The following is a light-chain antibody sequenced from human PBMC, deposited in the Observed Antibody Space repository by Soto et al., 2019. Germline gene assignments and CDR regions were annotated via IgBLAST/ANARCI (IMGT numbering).Light chain of an antibody. CDR3: QQYGTSPIT. J-gene: IGKJ5*01. CDR1: QSVGTY. Sequence: EIVLTQSPATLSLSPGERATLSCRASQSVGTYLAWSQQKPGQAPRLLIHGASRRATDIPDRFSGSGSGTDFTLTISRLEPEDFGIYYCQQYGTSPITFGQGTRLEIK. CDR2: GAS. V-gene: IGKV3-20*01.